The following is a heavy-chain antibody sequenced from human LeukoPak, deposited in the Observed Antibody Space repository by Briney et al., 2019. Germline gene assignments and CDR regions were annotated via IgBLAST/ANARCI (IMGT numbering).Heavy chain of an antibody. V-gene: IGHV1-69*04. Sequence: GSSVKVSCKASGGTFSSYAISWVRQAPGQGLEWMGRIIPIFGIANYAQKFQGRVTITADKSTSTAYMELSSLRSEDTAVYYCARSRRDKGVLGAVVPAAPFDPWGQGTLVTVS. D-gene: IGHD2-2*01. CDR3: ARSRRDKGVLGAVVPAAPFDP. CDR2: IIPIFGIA. J-gene: IGHJ5*02. CDR1: GGTFSSYA.